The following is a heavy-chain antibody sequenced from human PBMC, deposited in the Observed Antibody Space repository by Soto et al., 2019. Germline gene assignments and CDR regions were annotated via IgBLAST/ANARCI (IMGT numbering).Heavy chain of an antibody. J-gene: IGHJ3*02. V-gene: IGHV3-33*01. CDR2: IWYDGSNK. D-gene: IGHD1-1*01. Sequence: GESLKISCAASGFTFSSYGMHWVRQAPGRGLEWVAVIWYDGSNKYYADSVKGRFTISRDNPKNTLYLQMNSLRAEDTAVYYCARDSGMAFDIWGQGTMVTVSS. CDR1: GFTFSSYG. CDR3: ARDSGMAFDI.